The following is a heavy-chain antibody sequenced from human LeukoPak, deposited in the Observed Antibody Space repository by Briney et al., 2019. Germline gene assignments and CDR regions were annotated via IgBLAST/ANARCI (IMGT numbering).Heavy chain of an antibody. CDR1: GGSISAYH. D-gene: IGHD2-15*01. J-gene: IGHJ4*02. CDR3: ARAHGLRSPSDY. Sequence: SETLSLPCNLPGGSISAYHSSWIRQPPGKGLEWIGYIYSSGSTNYNPSLKSRVTMSVDTSNNRFSLTLSSVTATDTAVYYFARAHGLRSPSDYWGQGTLVTVSS. V-gene: IGHV4-59*01. CDR2: IYSSGST.